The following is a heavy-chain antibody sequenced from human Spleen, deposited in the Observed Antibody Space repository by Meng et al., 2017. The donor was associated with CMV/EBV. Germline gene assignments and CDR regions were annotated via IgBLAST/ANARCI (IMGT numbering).Heavy chain of an antibody. Sequence: GESLKISCAASGFAFSTYSMNWVRQAPGKGLEWVSLIHSGGSTHYADSVKGRFTLSRDNSKNTLYLQMNSLLAEDTAVYYCARDPGGWDGEDTFHIWGQGTMVTVSS. D-gene: IGHD6-19*01. CDR2: IHSGGST. CDR1: GFAFSTYS. V-gene: IGHV3-53*01. CDR3: ARDPGGWDGEDTFHI. J-gene: IGHJ3*02.